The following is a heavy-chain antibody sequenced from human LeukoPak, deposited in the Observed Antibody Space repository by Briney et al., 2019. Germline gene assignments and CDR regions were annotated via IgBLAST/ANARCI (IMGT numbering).Heavy chain of an antibody. CDR2: IYHSGST. CDR1: GGSISSGGYS. V-gene: IGHV4-30-2*01. D-gene: IGHD1-14*01. CDR3: ARGSLRIKTGYNWFDP. Sequence: PSETLSLTCAVSGGSISSGGYSWSCIRQPPGKGLEWIGYIYHSGSTYYNPSLKSRVTISVDRSKNQFSLKPSSVTAADTAVYYCARGSLRIKTGYNWFDPWGQGTLVTVSS. J-gene: IGHJ5*02.